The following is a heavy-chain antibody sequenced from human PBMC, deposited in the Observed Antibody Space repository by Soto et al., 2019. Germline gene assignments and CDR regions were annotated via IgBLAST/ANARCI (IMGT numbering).Heavy chain of an antibody. CDR1: GGSISSYY. Sequence: SETLSLTCTVSGGSISSYYWSWIRQPPGKGLEWIGYIYYSGSTNYNPSLKSRVTISVDTSKNQFSLKLSSVTAADTAVYYCARHYGVGPWYYYYYGMDVWGQGTTVTVSS. J-gene: IGHJ6*02. CDR3: ARHYGVGPWYYYYYGMDV. V-gene: IGHV4-59*08. D-gene: IGHD3-10*01. CDR2: IYYSGST.